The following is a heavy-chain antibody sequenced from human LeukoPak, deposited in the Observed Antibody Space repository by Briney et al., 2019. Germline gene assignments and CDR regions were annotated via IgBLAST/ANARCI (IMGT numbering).Heavy chain of an antibody. D-gene: IGHD6-13*01. Sequence: GGSLRLSCAASGFTFSSYEMNWVRQAPGKGLEWVSYISSSGSTIYYADSVKGRFTISRDNAKNSLYLQMNSLRAEDTAVYYCARVKYSSSWYDAFDIWGQGTMVTVSS. J-gene: IGHJ3*02. V-gene: IGHV3-48*03. CDR2: ISSSGSTI. CDR1: GFTFSSYE. CDR3: ARVKYSSSWYDAFDI.